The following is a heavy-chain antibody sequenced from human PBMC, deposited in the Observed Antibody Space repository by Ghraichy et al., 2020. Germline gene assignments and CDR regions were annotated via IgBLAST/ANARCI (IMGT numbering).Heavy chain of an antibody. CDR2: ISASGDKT. V-gene: IGHV3-23*01. CDR3: AKVLNYYGSGDY. D-gene: IGHD3-10*01. CDR1: GFTFSSHA. Sequence: GGSLRLSCAASGFTFSSHAMSWVRQAPGKGLEWVSAISASGDKTYYADSVEGRFTISRDNSKNTLFLQMDSLRVDDTAVFYCAKVLNYYGSGDYWGQGTLVTVSS. J-gene: IGHJ4*02.